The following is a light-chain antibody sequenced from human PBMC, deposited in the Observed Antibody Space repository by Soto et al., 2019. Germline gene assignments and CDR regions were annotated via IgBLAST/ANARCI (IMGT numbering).Light chain of an antibody. CDR1: QTISSW. J-gene: IGKJ1*01. Sequence: DIQMTQSPSTLSGSVGDRVTITCRASQTISSWLAWYQQKPGKAPKLLIYKASTLKSGVPSRFSGSGSGTEFTLTISNLQPDDFATYYCQQYNRYSTCGQGTKVDI. CDR2: KAS. CDR3: QQYNRYST. V-gene: IGKV1-5*03.